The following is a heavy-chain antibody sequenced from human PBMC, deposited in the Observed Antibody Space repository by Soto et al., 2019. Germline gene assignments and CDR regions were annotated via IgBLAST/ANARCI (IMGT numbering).Heavy chain of an antibody. CDR3: VRDIRNDSSGYYQPYYYYGMDV. CDR1: GFTFSSYA. D-gene: IGHD3-22*01. J-gene: IGHJ6*02. CDR2: ISYDGSNK. Sequence: GGSLRLSCAASGFTFSSYAMHWVRQAPGKGLEWVAVISYDGSNKYYADSVKGRFTISRDNSKNTLYLQMNSLRAEDTAVYYCVRDIRNDSSGYYQPYYYYGMDVWGQGTTVTVSS. V-gene: IGHV3-30-3*01.